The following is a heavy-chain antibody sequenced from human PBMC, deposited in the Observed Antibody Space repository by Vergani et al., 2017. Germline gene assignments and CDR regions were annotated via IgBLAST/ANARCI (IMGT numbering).Heavy chain of an antibody. D-gene: IGHD1-26*01. CDR2: IRYDGSNP. J-gene: IGHJ6*02. CDR3: AKKGGSLYYYGVDV. V-gene: IGHV3-30*02. CDR1: GYTFGHFD. Sequence: QEQLLQSGGGVVQPGGSLRLSCIGSGYTFGHFDMHWVRQAPGKGLAWVAFIRYDGSNPQYIDSVKGRFTISRDNSKDTLFLQMNGLRPGDTGTYFCAKKGGSLYYYGVDVWGQGTTITVS.